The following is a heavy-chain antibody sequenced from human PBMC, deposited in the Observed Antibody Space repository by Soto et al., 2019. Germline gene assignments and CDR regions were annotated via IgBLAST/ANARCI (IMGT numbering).Heavy chain of an antibody. Sequence: QAQLVESGGVVVQPGRSLRLSCAASGFTFSSYGMHWVRQAPGKGPEWVAVIWYDGRNEYYADSVKGRFTISRDTAKNTLYLQMNSLRAEDTAVYYCARWGIAAGDYWGQGALGSVSS. CDR3: ARWGIAAGDY. J-gene: IGHJ4*02. D-gene: IGHD6-13*01. CDR2: IWYDGRNE. CDR1: GFTFSSYG. V-gene: IGHV3-33*01.